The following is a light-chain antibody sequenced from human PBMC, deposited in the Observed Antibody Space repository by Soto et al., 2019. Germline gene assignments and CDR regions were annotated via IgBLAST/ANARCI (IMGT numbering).Light chain of an antibody. CDR1: QSVSRSY. V-gene: IGKV3-20*01. CDR2: GAS. CDR3: QQYGSPWT. Sequence: EMVLTESPGTLSLSPGERATLSCRASQSVSRSYLAWYQQKPGPPPRLLIYGASSTATGIPDRFSGSGSGTDFTLTISRLAPEDFAVYYCQQYGSPWTFGQGTKVDIK. J-gene: IGKJ1*01.